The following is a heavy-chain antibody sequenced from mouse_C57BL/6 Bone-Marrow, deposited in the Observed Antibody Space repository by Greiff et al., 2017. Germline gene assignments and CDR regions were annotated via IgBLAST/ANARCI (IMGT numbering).Heavy chain of an antibody. J-gene: IGHJ4*01. D-gene: IGHD1-1*01. V-gene: IGHV3-6*01. Sequence: EVKLLESGPGLVKPSQSLSLTCSVTGYSITSGYYWNWIRQFPGNKLEWMGYISYDGSNNYNPSLKNRISITRDTSKNQFFLKLNSVTTEDTATYYCAREGGLLRSSYAMDYWGQGTSVTVSS. CDR3: AREGGLLRSSYAMDY. CDR1: GYSITSGYY. CDR2: ISYDGSN.